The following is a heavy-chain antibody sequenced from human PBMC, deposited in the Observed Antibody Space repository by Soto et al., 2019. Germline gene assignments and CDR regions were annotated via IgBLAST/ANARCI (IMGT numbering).Heavy chain of an antibody. Sequence: SETLSLTCTVSGGSISSGGYYWSWIRQHPGKGLEWIGYIYYSGSTYYNPSLKSRVTISVDTSKNQFSLKLSSVTAADTAVYYCATDRIHAGGSSYGFDYWGQGTLVTVSS. CDR1: GGSISSGGYY. V-gene: IGHV4-31*03. CDR3: ATDRIHAGGSSYGFDY. J-gene: IGHJ4*02. CDR2: IYYSGST. D-gene: IGHD6-6*01.